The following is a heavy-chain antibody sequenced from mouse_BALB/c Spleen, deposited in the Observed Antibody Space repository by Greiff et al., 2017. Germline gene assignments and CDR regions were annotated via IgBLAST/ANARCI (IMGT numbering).Heavy chain of an antibody. Sequence: EVKLMESGGGLLQPGGSRKLSCAASGFTFSSFGMHWVRQAPEKGLEWVAYISSGSSTIYYADTVKGRFTISRDNPKNTLFLQMTSLRSEDTAMYYCARSYDYDGTWFAYWGQGTLVTVSA. CDR2: ISSGSSTI. V-gene: IGHV5-17*02. CDR3: ARSYDYDGTWFAY. CDR1: GFTFSSFG. J-gene: IGHJ3*01. D-gene: IGHD2-4*01.